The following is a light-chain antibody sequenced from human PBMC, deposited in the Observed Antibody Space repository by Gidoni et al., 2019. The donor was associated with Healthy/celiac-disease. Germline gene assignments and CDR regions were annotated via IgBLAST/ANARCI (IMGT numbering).Light chain of an antibody. CDR2: EVS. CDR3: SSYAGSNRV. V-gene: IGLV2-8*01. Sequence: QSALTQPPSASGSPGLSVTISCTGTSSDVGGYNYVSWYQQHPGKAPKLMIYEVSKRPSGVPDRFSGSKSGNTASLTVSGLQAEDEADYYCSSYAGSNRVFGGGTKLTVL. CDR1: SSDVGGYNY. J-gene: IGLJ2*01.